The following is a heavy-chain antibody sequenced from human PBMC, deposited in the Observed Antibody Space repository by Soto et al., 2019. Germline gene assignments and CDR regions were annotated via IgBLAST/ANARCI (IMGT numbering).Heavy chain of an antibody. CDR3: VRGGIAGHWFDP. D-gene: IGHD2-15*01. CDR2: IFHSGST. V-gene: IGHV4-31*02. Sequence: AFINSGGFYYSWIRQPPGKGLEWLGYIFHSGSTLYNPSLRGRLTLSADTSRNQLSLYLTSVTAADTAVYYCVRGGIAGHWFDPWGQESWSPLL. CDR1: AFINSGGFY. J-gene: IGHJ5*02.